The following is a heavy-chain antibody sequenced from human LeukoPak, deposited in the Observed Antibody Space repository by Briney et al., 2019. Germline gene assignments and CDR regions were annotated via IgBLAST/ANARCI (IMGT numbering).Heavy chain of an antibody. J-gene: IGHJ4*02. CDR3: ARVANDDSSGYYYFDS. Sequence: SVKASCKASGGTFSSYAISWVRQAPGQGLEWMGRIIPILGIANYAQKFQGRVTITADKSTSTAYMELSSLRSEDTAVYYCARVANDDSSGYYYFDSWGKGTLVTVSS. D-gene: IGHD3-22*01. CDR2: IIPILGIA. V-gene: IGHV1-69*04. CDR1: GGTFSSYA.